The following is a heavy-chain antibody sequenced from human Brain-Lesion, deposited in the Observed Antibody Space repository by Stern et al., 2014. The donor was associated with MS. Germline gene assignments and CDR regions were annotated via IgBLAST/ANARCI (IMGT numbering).Heavy chain of an antibody. J-gene: IGHJ4*02. Sequence: DVQLLESGGGLIQPGGSLRLSCAASGFSVSTNFMSWVRQAPGKGLEWVSLMYSRGGTNYADSVKGRFTISRDSSKNTLYLQMSDLRAEDTAVYYCARKTDTAVGGDYWGPGTLVTVSS. V-gene: IGHV3-53*01. CDR3: ARKTDTAVGGDY. CDR2: MYSRGGT. CDR1: GFSVSTNF. D-gene: IGHD5-18*01.